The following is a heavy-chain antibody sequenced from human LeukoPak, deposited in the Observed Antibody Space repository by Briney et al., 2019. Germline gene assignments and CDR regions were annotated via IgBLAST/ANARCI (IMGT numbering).Heavy chain of an antibody. Sequence: ASVKVSCKASGYIFTSYGISWVRQAPGQGLEWMGWISAYNGNTNYAQKLQGRVTMATDTSTSTAYMELRSLRSDDTAVYYCARDRHYGSGSYYEDYYYYMDVWGKGTTVTVSS. J-gene: IGHJ6*03. CDR3: ARDRHYGSGSYYEDYYYYMDV. D-gene: IGHD3-10*01. CDR1: GYIFTSYG. V-gene: IGHV1-18*01. CDR2: ISAYNGNT.